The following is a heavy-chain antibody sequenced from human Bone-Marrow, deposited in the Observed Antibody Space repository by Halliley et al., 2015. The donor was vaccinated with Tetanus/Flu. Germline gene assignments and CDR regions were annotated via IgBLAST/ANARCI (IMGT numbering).Heavy chain of an antibody. J-gene: IGHJ3*02. CDR2: TYYRSKWYN. V-gene: IGHV6-1*01. CDR3: ARGLRSALDI. CDR1: GDSFSNNDAA. Sequence: GLVKPSQTLSLTCAISGDSFSNNDAAWNWIRQSPSRGLEWLGRTYYRSKWYNDYAVPVKSRITIDPDTSKNQFSLQLNSVTPEDTAVYYCARGLRSALDIWGQGTMVTVSS.